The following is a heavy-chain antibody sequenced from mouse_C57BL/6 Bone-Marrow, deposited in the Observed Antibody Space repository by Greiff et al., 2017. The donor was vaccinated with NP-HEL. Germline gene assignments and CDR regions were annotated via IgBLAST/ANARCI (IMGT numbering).Heavy chain of an antibody. J-gene: IGHJ4*01. Sequence: VQLQQPGAELVMPGASVKLSCKASGYTFTSYWMHWVKQRPGQGLEWIGEIDPSDSYTNYNQKFKGKSTLTVDKSSSTAYMQLSSLTSEDSAVYYCAREGHDCYIYYYAMDYWGQGTSVTVSS. CDR3: AREGHDCYIYYYAMDY. CDR1: GYTFTSYW. V-gene: IGHV1-69*01. CDR2: IDPSDSYT. D-gene: IGHD2-3*01.